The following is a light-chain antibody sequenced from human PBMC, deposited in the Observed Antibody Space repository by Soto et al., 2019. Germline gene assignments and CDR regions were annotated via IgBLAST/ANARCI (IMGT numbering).Light chain of an antibody. CDR1: ESVLYSDGTSS. J-gene: IGKJ2*01. V-gene: IGKV2-30*01. Sequence: DVVMTPSPLSLPVTLGQSASVSCRSSESVLYSDGTSSLSWFQQRPGQSPRRLIYKVSNRDSGVPDRFSGSGSDTDFTLKISRVEAEDVGVYYCMQGTYWPYTFGQGTQLEIK. CDR2: KVS. CDR3: MQGTYWPYT.